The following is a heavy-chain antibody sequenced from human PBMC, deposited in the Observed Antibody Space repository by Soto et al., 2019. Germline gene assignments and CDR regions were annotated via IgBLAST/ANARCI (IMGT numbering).Heavy chain of an antibody. CDR1: GFTFSSYS. J-gene: IGHJ4*02. Sequence: EVQLVESGGGLVQPGGSLRLSCAASGFTFSSYSMNWVRQAPGTGLEWVSYISSSSSTIYYADSVKGRFTISRDNAKNSLYLQMNSLRAEDTAVYYCARIGRLRWGDYWGQGTLVTVSS. D-gene: IGHD4-17*01. V-gene: IGHV3-48*01. CDR3: ARIGRLRWGDY. CDR2: ISSSSSTI.